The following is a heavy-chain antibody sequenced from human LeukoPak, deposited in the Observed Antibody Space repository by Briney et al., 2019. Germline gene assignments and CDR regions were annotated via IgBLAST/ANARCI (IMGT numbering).Heavy chain of an antibody. CDR3: ARPYGGPNYYYYYYMDV. CDR2: IYRSGST. CDR1: GYSISSGYY. Sequence: PSETLSLTCTVSGYSISSGYYWGWIRQPPGKGLEWIGSIYRSGSTYYNPSLKSRVTISVDTSKNQFSLKLSSVTAADTAVYYCARPYGGPNYYYYYYMDVWGKGTTVTVSS. V-gene: IGHV4-38-2*02. J-gene: IGHJ6*03. D-gene: IGHD4/OR15-4a*01.